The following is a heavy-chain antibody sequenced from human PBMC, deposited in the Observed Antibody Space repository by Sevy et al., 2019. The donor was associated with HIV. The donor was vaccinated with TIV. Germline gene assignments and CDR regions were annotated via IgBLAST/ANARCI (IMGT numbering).Heavy chain of an antibody. Sequence: GGSLRLSCAASGFPFSNFAMSWVRQAPGTGLEWVSTLIGGGSRTYYADSVTGRFIISRDNSRNTLYLQMNSLRAEDTAIYYCAKRRVQSGLSGGGANYGMDVCGRGTTVTVSS. CDR1: GFPFSNFA. V-gene: IGHV3-23*01. D-gene: IGHD2-8*02. J-gene: IGHJ6*02. CDR3: AKRRVQSGLSGGGANYGMDV. CDR2: LIGGGSRT.